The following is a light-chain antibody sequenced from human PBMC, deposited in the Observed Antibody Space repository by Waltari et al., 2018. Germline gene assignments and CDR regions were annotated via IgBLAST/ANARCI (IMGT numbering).Light chain of an antibody. Sequence: SYVLTQPPSVSVAPGQTARISCDGNNIGSKNVNWYQQKPGPARVLGVYDDGDRPSGLPERFSGSNSGNTATLIISRVDAGDEADYYCNVWDRGSDHYVCGTVTKVTV. J-gene: IGLJ1*01. CDR3: NVWDRGSDHYV. V-gene: IGLV3-21*02. CDR2: DDG. CDR1: NIGSKN.